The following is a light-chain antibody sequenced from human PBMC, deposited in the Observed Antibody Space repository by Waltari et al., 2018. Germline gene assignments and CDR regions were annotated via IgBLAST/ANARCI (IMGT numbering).Light chain of an antibody. V-gene: IGLV4-69*01. CDR1: SGHSSNV. CDR2: VNSDGSH. J-gene: IGLJ3*02. CDR3: QTGGHGTWV. Sequence: QLVLTQSPSASASLGASVKLTCTLSSGHSSNVIARLQQQPEKGPRYLLKVNSDGSHRKGDGFPGRFSGSSSGAERYLTISSLQSEDEADYYCQTGGHGTWVFGGGTKLTVL.